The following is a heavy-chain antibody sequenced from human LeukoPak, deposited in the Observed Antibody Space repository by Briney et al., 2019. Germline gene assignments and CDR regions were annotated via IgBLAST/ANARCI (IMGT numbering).Heavy chain of an antibody. CDR2: ISGSGGST. V-gene: IGHV3-23*01. D-gene: IGHD2-15*01. Sequence: GGSLRLSCAASGFTFSSYAMSWVRQAPGKGLEWVSAISGSGGSTYYADSVKGRFTISRDNSKDTLYLQMNSLRAEDTAVYYCAKSQFIVVVVAAGGVGAFDIWGQGTMVTVSS. CDR1: GFTFSSYA. J-gene: IGHJ3*02. CDR3: AKSQFIVVVVAAGGVGAFDI.